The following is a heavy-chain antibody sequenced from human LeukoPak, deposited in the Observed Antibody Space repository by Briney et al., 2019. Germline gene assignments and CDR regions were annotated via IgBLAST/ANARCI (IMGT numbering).Heavy chain of an antibody. J-gene: IGHJ6*03. CDR1: GFTFSNYC. D-gene: IGHD2-21*01. V-gene: IGHV3-21*01. CDR3: ARVPLDIILLYYEDV. Sequence: GGSLRLSCAPSGFTFSNYCMNWVRQAPRGGLEWVASISSTSEYVLHSDSLQGRFSISRDNARDSLFLEMNSLRAEDTAIYYCARVPLDIILLYYEDVWGKGTTVTVSS. CDR2: ISSTSEYV.